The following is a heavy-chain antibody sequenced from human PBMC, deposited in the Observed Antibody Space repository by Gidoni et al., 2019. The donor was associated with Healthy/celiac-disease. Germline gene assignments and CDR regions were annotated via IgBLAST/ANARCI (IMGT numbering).Heavy chain of an antibody. V-gene: IGHV3-30*18. Sequence: QVQLVESGGGVVQPGRSLRLSCAGSGFTFISYGMHWVRQAPGKGLEWVAVISYDGSNKYYADSVKGRFTISRDNSTNTLYLQMNSLRAEDTAVYYCAKSLIRIAVADAFDIWGQGTMVTVSS. CDR2: ISYDGSNK. CDR3: AKSLIRIAVADAFDI. J-gene: IGHJ3*02. CDR1: GFTFISYG. D-gene: IGHD6-19*01.